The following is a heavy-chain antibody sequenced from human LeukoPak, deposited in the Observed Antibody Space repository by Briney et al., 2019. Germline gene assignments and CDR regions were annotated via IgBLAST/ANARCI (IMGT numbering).Heavy chain of an antibody. Sequence: PSETLSLTCTVSGGSISSYYWSWIRQPAGKGLEWIGRIYTSGSTNYNPSLKSRVTMSVDTSKNQSSLKLSSVTAADTAVYYCARDDGSLGVAYFHYWGQGTLVTVSS. V-gene: IGHV4-4*07. CDR3: ARDDGSLGVAYFHY. CDR1: GGSISSYY. D-gene: IGHD3-3*01. J-gene: IGHJ4*02. CDR2: IYTSGST.